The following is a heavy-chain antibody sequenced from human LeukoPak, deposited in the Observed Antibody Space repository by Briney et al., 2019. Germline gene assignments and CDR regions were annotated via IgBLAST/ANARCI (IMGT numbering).Heavy chain of an antibody. Sequence: ASVKVSCKASGYTFTSYGIRWVRQAPGQGLEWMGWISAYNGNTNYAQKLQGRVTMTTDTSTSTAYMELRSLRSDDTAVYYCARVKGYYDSSGYYVLQYWGQGTLVTVSS. D-gene: IGHD3-22*01. CDR1: GYTFTSYG. CDR2: ISAYNGNT. CDR3: ARVKGYYDSSGYYVLQY. J-gene: IGHJ4*02. V-gene: IGHV1-18*01.